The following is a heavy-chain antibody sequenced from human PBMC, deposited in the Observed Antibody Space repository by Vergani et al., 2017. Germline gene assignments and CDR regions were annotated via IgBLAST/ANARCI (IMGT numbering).Heavy chain of an antibody. CDR2: MDHTGRP. V-gene: IGHV4-34*01. CDR3: ARVNTETNGHLYYYYYMDV. CDR1: GGSFTSYH. Sequence: QVQLQQWGGGLLKPSETLSLTCVVNGGSFTSYHWTRIRQSPGEGLEWVGDMDHTGRPDYNPSLKSRLTMSVDKSRNQFSLTLNSVTATDTAIYFCARVNTETNGHLYYYYYMDVWGQGTAVTVS. D-gene: IGHD4-11*01. J-gene: IGHJ6*03.